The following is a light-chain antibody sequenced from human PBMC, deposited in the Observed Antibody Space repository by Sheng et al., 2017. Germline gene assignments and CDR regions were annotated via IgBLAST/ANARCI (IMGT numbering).Light chain of an antibody. V-gene: IGKV3D-15*01. CDR1: QSVFSS. Sequence: ETVMTQSPATLSVSPGERATLSCRASQSVFSSVAWYQQKPGQAPRLLIYGASTRATGIPARFSGSGSGTDFTLTISSLEPEDFGVYYCQQRGRSYSFGQGTKLEIK. CDR3: QQRGRSYS. CDR2: GAS. J-gene: IGKJ2*03.